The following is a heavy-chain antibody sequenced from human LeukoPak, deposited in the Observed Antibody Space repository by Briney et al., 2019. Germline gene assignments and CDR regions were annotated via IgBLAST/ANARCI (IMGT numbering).Heavy chain of an antibody. V-gene: IGHV3-15*05. CDR2: IKSKVDGETR. CDR3: TTHLSGWYLNY. CDR1: GFTFSNAW. Sequence: GGSLRLSCAGSGFTFSNAWMSWVRQAPGKGLEWLGRIKSKVDGETRDYAAPVKGRFTISRDDSKDTLYVQMDSLTTGDTAVYYRTTHLSGWYLNYWGQGTLVTVSS. J-gene: IGHJ4*02. D-gene: IGHD6-19*01.